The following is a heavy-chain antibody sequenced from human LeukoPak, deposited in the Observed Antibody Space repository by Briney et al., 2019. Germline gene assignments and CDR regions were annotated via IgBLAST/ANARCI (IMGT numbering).Heavy chain of an antibody. D-gene: IGHD1-7*01. V-gene: IGHV4-38-2*01. J-gene: IGHJ3*02. CDR3: ASPTLRTTEVYAFDI. CDR2: IYHSGST. Sequence: PSETLSLTCAVSGYSISSGYYWGWIRQPPGKGLEWIGSIYHSGSTYYNPSLKSRVTISVDTSKNQFSLKLSSVTAADTAVYYCASPTLRTTEVYAFDIWGQGTMVTVSS. CDR1: GYSISSGYY.